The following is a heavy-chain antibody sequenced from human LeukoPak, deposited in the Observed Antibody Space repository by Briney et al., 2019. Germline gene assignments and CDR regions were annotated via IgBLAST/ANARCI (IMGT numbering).Heavy chain of an antibody. Sequence: PSETLSLTCTVSDGSISSYYWSWIRQPPGKGLEWIGYIYYTGSTNYNPSLKSRVTISVDTSKNQFSLKLRSVTAADTALYYCAREVFGVARAFDSWGQGTLVTVSS. J-gene: IGHJ4*02. CDR1: DGSISSYY. CDR2: IYYTGST. V-gene: IGHV4-59*01. D-gene: IGHD3-3*01. CDR3: AREVFGVARAFDS.